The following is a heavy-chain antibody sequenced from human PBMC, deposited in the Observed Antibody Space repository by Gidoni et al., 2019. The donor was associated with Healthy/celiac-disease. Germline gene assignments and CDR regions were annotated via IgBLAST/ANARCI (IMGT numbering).Heavy chain of an antibody. CDR2: IWYDGSNK. J-gene: IGHJ1*01. Sequence: QVQLVESGGGVVQPGRSLRLSCAASGFTFSSYGMHWVRQAPGKGLECVAVIWYDGSNKYYADSVKGRFTISRDNSKNTLYLQMNSLRAEDTAVYYCAREAYGGNAEFQHWGQGTLVTVSS. V-gene: IGHV3-33*01. CDR1: GFTFSSYG. CDR3: AREAYGGNAEFQH. D-gene: IGHD2-15*01.